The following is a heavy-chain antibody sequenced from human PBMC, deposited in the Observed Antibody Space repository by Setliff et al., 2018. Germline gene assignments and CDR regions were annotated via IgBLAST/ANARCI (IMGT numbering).Heavy chain of an antibody. J-gene: IGHJ4*02. CDR1: GFSLSTSGVG. CDR3: ARINMVRGVPPHLDY. V-gene: IGHV2-70*11. Sequence: SGPTLVNPTQTLTLTCTFSGFSLSTSGVGVTWIRQPPGKTLEGLARIDWDDAKYYRTSLKTRLTISKDTSKNQVVLTMTNMDPVDTATYYCARINMVRGVPPHLDYWGQGTLVTVSS. D-gene: IGHD3-10*01. CDR2: IDWDDAK.